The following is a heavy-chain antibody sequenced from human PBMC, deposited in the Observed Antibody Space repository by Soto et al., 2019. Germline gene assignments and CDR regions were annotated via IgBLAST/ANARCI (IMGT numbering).Heavy chain of an antibody. J-gene: IGHJ6*02. V-gene: IGHV4-4*02. CDR3: ARDDHIVVVPTSLGAMDV. D-gene: IGHD2-2*01. Sequence: SETLSLTCTLSGGSVRAPDWWNWVRQSPDKGLEWIGEIYHSGSTNYNPSLKSRVTISLDKSKNQFSLKLTSVTAADSAVYYCARDDHIVVVPTSLGAMDVWGQGTTVTVSS. CDR1: GGSVRAPDW. CDR2: IYHSGST.